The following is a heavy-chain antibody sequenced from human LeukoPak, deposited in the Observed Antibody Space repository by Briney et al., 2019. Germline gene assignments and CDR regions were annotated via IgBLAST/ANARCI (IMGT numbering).Heavy chain of an antibody. CDR3: AKEASGGVTTNWFDP. CDR2: ISGSGGST. CDR1: GFTFSSYG. V-gene: IGHV3-23*01. J-gene: IGHJ5*02. D-gene: IGHD3-16*01. Sequence: TGGSLRLSCAASGFTFSSYGMSWVRQAPGKGLEWVSAISGSGGSTYYADSVKGRFTISRDNSKNTLYRQMNSLRAEDTAVYYCAKEASGGVTTNWFDPWGQGTLVTVSS.